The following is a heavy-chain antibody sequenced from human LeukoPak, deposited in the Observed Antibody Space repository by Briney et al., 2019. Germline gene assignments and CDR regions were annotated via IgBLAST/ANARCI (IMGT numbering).Heavy chain of an antibody. CDR2: IWYDGSNK. CDR1: GFTFSSYG. CDR3: AKDAPSGNFDY. J-gene: IGHJ4*02. Sequence: QPGRSLRLXCAASGFTFSSYGMHWVRRAPGKGLEWVAVIWYDGSNKYYADSVKGRFTIPRDNSKNTLYLQMNSLRAEDTAVYYCAKDAPSGNFDYWGQGTLVTVSS. V-gene: IGHV3-33*06. D-gene: IGHD1-26*01.